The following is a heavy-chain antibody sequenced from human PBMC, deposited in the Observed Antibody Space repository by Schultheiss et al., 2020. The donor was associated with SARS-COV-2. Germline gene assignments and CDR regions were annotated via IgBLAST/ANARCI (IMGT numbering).Heavy chain of an antibody. J-gene: IGHJ6*02. CDR2: VYTSGST. CDR3: ARGDENFDWSEDYYGMDV. D-gene: IGHD3-9*01. Sequence: SETLSLTCTVSGGSISSGTYYLTWVRQPAGRGLEWLGRVYTSGSTNYNPSLKSRVTMSVDTSKNQFSLQLNSVTPEDTAVYYCARGDENFDWSEDYYGMDVWGQGTTVTVSS. CDR1: GGSISSGTYY. V-gene: IGHV4-61*02.